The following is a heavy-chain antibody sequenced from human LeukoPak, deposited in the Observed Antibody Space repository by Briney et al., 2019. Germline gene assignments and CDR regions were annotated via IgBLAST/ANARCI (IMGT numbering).Heavy chain of an antibody. CDR2: IYPGDSDT. CDR1: GYSFTSYW. CDR3: ARLGGYCSGGSCYSIGYFQH. D-gene: IGHD2-15*01. V-gene: IGHV5-51*01. J-gene: IGHJ1*01. Sequence: GESLKISCKGSGYSFTSYWIVWVRQMPGKGLEWMGIIYPGDSDTRYSPSFQGQVTISADKSITTAYLQWSSLKASDTAMYYCARLGGYCSGGSCYSIGYFQHWGQGTLVTVSS.